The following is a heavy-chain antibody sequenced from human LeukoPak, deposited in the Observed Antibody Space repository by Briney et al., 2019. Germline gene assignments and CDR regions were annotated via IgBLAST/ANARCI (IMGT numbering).Heavy chain of an antibody. CDR3: ARDIGGYFDY. CDR1: GGTFSSYA. Sequence: SVKVSCMASGGTFSSYAISWVRQAPGQGLEWMGGIIPIFGTANYAQKFQGRVTITADESTNTAYMELSSLRSEDTAVYYCARDIGGYFDYWGQGTLVTVSS. CDR2: IIPIFGTA. V-gene: IGHV1-69*13. J-gene: IGHJ4*02. D-gene: IGHD1-26*01.